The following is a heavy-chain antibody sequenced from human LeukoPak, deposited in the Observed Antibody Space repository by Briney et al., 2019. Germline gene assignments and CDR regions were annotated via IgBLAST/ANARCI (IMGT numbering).Heavy chain of an antibody. Sequence: ASVKVSCKASGYTFTGYYMHWVRQAPGQGLEWMGIINPSGGSTSYAQKFQGRVAMTRDTSTSTVYMELSSLRSEDTAVYYCARSSGSSRNRDYMDVWGKGTTVTISS. CDR3: ARSSGSSRNRDYMDV. CDR2: INPSGGST. V-gene: IGHV1-46*01. J-gene: IGHJ6*03. D-gene: IGHD1-14*01. CDR1: GYTFTGYY.